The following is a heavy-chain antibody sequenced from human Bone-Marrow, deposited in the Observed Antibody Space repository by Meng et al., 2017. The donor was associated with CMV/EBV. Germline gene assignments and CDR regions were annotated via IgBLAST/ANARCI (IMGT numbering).Heavy chain of an antibody. CDR3: AKSWDGMDV. CDR2: VSYDGSNK. V-gene: IGHV3-30-3*02. D-gene: IGHD6-13*01. CDR1: GFTFSSYA. Sequence: GESLKISCAASGFTFSSYAMHWVCQAPGKGLEWVAVVSYDGSNKYYVDSVKGRFNISRDNSKNTLYLQMNSLGAEDTAVYYCAKSWDGMDVWGQGTTVTVSS. J-gene: IGHJ6*02.